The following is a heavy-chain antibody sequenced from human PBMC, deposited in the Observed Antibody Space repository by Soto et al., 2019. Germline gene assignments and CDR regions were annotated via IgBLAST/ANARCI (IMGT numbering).Heavy chain of an antibody. D-gene: IGHD3-10*02. J-gene: IGHJ5*02. CDR1: GYTFSGHA. V-gene: IGHV1-3*01. Sequence: QVHFVQSGAEVKKPGASVKVSCKASGYTFSGHARHWLRQAPGQRPEWLGWINAGNSKTYYSEKFEGRVTFTRDTVATTVNMDLTSLTYEDTAVYYCGRDQSGTGYYVDWFDPWGQGTLVTVSS. CDR2: INAGNSKT. CDR3: GRDQSGTGYYVDWFDP.